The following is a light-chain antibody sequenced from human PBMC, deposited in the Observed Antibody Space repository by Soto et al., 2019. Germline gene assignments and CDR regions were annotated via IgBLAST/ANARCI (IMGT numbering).Light chain of an antibody. J-gene: IGKJ1*01. CDR3: QQRSNLPPT. CDR1: QSVSSY. CDR2: DAS. V-gene: IGKV3-11*01. Sequence: VLSQSPAHLSLYPGERATLSCRASQSVSSYLAWYQQKPSQAPRLLIYDASNTATSIPAMCSGRCARTDFTLTISLVDADVSVFYCRQQRSNLPPTFGQGSKVAIK.